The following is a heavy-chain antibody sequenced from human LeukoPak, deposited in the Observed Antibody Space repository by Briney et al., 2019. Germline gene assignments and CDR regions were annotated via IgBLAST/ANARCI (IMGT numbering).Heavy chain of an antibody. CDR2: INKSGGGT. Sequence: PGGSLRLSCAASGFTVSSYDMSWVRQAPGKGLEWVSGINKSGGGTYYADSVKGRFTMSRDNSKNTLFLQMNSLRAEDTAVYYCAKVTWSSSGSDYWGQGTLVTVSS. V-gene: IGHV3-23*01. D-gene: IGHD6-19*01. CDR1: GFTVSSYD. CDR3: AKVTWSSSGSDY. J-gene: IGHJ4*02.